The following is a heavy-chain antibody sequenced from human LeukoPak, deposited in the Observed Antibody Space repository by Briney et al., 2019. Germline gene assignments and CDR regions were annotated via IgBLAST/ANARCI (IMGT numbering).Heavy chain of an antibody. J-gene: IGHJ4*02. Sequence: GGSLRLSCAASGFTFSSYSMNWVRQAPGKGLEWVAVIWYDGSNKYYADSVKGRFTISRDNSKNTLYLQMNSLRAEDTAVYYCARGALIVGATEEGYYFDYWGQGTLVTVSS. CDR1: GFTFSSYS. CDR3: ARGALIVGATEEGYYFDY. V-gene: IGHV3-33*08. CDR2: IWYDGSNK. D-gene: IGHD1-26*01.